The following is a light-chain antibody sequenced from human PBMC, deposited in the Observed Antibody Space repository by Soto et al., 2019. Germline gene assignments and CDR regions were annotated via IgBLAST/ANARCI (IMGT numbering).Light chain of an antibody. Sequence: EIVLTQSPGTLSLSPGESATLSCRASQSVYINSFSWYQQKPGQPPSLLIYGAATRASAVPDRFSGSGSGADFALTITRLEPEDFAVYYCQQYGVSPLTFGPGTIVD. V-gene: IGKV3-20*01. CDR1: QSVYINS. J-gene: IGKJ3*01. CDR3: QQYGVSPLT. CDR2: GAA.